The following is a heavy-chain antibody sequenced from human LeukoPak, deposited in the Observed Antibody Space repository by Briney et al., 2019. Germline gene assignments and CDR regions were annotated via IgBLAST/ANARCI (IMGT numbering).Heavy chain of an antibody. CDR3: ARVFGLRVGRAREDY. Sequence: PSETLSLTCTVSGGSISSYYWSWIRQPPGKGLEWIGYIYYSGSTNYNPSLKSRVTISVDTSKNQFSLKLSSVTAADTAVYYCARVFGLRVGRAREDYWGQGTLVTVSS. V-gene: IGHV4-59*08. D-gene: IGHD4-17*01. CDR1: GGSISSYY. J-gene: IGHJ4*02. CDR2: IYYSGST.